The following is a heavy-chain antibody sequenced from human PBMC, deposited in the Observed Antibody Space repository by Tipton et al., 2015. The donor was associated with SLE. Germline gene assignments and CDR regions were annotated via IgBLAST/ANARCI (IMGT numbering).Heavy chain of an antibody. J-gene: IGHJ4*02. Sequence: LRLSCTVSGGSISSHYWSWIRQAPGKGLEWIGYISNSETTNYNPSLKSRVTISVDTSKNQFSLKLRSVTAADTAVYYCAGAWQGYCSGGTRYVLDYWGQGTLVTVSS. CDR3: AGAWQGYCSGGTRYVLDY. D-gene: IGHD2-15*01. CDR2: ISNSETT. CDR1: GGSISSHY. V-gene: IGHV4-59*11.